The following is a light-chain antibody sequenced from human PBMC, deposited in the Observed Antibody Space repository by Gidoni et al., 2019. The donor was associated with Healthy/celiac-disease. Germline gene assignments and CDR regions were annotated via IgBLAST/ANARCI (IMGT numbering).Light chain of an antibody. J-gene: IGKJ1*01. CDR1: QSVSSF. Sequence: DIVLTQSPATLSLSPGERATLSCRASQSVSSFLAWYQQKPGQAPRLLIYDASNRATGIPARFSGSGSGTDLTLTISSLEPEDFEVYYCQQRSNWPLTFGQGTKVEIK. V-gene: IGKV3-11*01. CDR3: QQRSNWPLT. CDR2: DAS.